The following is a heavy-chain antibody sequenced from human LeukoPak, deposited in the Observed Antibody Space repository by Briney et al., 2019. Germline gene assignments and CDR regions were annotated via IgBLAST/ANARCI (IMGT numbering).Heavy chain of an antibody. CDR2: ISGSGGST. CDR1: GFTFSSYA. J-gene: IGHJ6*02. V-gene: IGHV3-23*01. D-gene: IGHD6-19*01. CDR3: AKGPYSSGWNPDHYYYYYGMDV. Sequence: GGSLRLSCAPSGFTFSSYAMSWVRQAPGKGREWVSAISGSGGSTYYADSVKGRFTISRDNSKNTLYLHMNSLRAEDTAVYYCAKGPYSSGWNPDHYYYYYGMDVWGQGTTVTVSS.